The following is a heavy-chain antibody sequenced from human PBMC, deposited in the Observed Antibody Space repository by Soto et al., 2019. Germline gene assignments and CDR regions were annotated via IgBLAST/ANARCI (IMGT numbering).Heavy chain of an antibody. CDR2: ISYDGSNK. J-gene: IGHJ6*02. D-gene: IGHD5-18*01. CDR3: AKDPTSYGRTYYYYGMDV. CDR1: GFTFSSYG. Sequence: LRLSCAASGFTFSSYGMHWVRQAPGKGLEWVAVISYDGSNKYYADSVKGRFTISRDNSKNTLYLQMNSLRAEDTAVYYCAKDPTSYGRTYYYYGMDVWGQGTTVTVSS. V-gene: IGHV3-30*18.